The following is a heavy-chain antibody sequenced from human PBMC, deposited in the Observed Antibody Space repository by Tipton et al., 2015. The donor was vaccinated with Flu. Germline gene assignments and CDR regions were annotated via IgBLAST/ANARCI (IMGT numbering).Heavy chain of an antibody. J-gene: IGHJ5*02. CDR3: ARTWFIGSGWYWFAP. D-gene: IGHD6-19*01. Sequence: TLSLTCTVSGGSISSYYWSWIRQPPGKGLEWIGYIYYSGSTNYNPSLKSRVTISVDTSKNQFSLKLSSVTAADTAVYYCARTWFIGSGWYWFAPWGQGTLVTVSS. V-gene: IGHV4-59*01. CDR1: GGSISSYY. CDR2: IYYSGST.